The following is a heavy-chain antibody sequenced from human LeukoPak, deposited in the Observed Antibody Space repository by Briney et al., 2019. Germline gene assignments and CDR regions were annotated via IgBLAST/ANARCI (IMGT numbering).Heavy chain of an antibody. J-gene: IGHJ4*02. CDR2: ISSSSSYI. CDR1: GFTFDDYG. D-gene: IGHD2-2*01. V-gene: IGHV3-21*01. Sequence: GGSLRLSCAASGFTFDDYGMSWVRQAPGKGLEWASSISSSSSYIYYADSVKGRFTISRDNAKNSLYLQMNSLRAEDTAVYYCARDKYQLSLDYWGQGTLVTVSS. CDR3: ARDKYQLSLDY.